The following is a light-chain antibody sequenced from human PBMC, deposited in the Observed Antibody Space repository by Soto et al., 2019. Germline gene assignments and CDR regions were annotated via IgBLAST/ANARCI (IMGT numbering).Light chain of an antibody. Sequence: EVVLTQSPATLSLSPGERATLSCRASQNVRTFLDWYQQKPGQAXRLLIYGASNRATGIPARFSGSGSGTDFTLTISSLEPEDFAVYYCQQHSHWPPWTFGQGTKVDIK. CDR3: QQHSHWPPWT. CDR2: GAS. J-gene: IGKJ1*01. CDR1: QNVRTF. V-gene: IGKV3-11*01.